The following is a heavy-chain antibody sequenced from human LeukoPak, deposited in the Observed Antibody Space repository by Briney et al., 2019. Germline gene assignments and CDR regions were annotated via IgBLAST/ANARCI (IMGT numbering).Heavy chain of an antibody. CDR1: EFTFSDYY. CDR2: ISYSGDTI. D-gene: IGHD3-22*01. CDR3: ARDKVGAYYDSSGYYPYYYYGMDV. Sequence: GGSLRLSCAASEFTFSDYYMSWIRQAPGKGLEWVSYISYSGDTIYYADSVKGRFTVSRDNAKNSLYLQMNSLRAEDTAVYYCARDKVGAYYDSSGYYPYYYYGMDVWGQGTTVTVSS. J-gene: IGHJ6*02. V-gene: IGHV3-11*01.